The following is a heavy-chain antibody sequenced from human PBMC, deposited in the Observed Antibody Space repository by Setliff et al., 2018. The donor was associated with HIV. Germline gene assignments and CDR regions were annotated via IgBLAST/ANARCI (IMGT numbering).Heavy chain of an antibody. J-gene: IGHJ4*01. CDR3: ARDGGSVSYLSSGYFDY. V-gene: IGHV3-11*01. Sequence: GGSLRLSCEASGFSFSDYYMSWVRQAPGKGLEWVSYISSSGSTIYYADSVKGRFTVSRDNAKNSLYLQMKGLRAEDTAIYYCARDGGSVSYLSSGYFDYWGLGTLVTVSS. CDR1: GFSFSDYY. CDR2: ISSSGSTI. D-gene: IGHD2-8*01.